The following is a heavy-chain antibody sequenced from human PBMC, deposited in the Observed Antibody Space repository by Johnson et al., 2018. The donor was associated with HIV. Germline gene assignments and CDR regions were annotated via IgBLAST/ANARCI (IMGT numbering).Heavy chain of an antibody. V-gene: IGHV3-33*06. CDR2: IWYDGSNK. Sequence: VQLVESLRLSCAASGFSFSTYAMTWVRQAPGKGLEWVAVIWYDGSNKYYADSVKGRFTISRDNSKNTLYLQMNSLRAEDTAVYYCAKYKDNWNYGAFDIWGQGTMVTVSS. CDR3: AKYKDNWNYGAFDI. J-gene: IGHJ3*02. D-gene: IGHD1-7*01. CDR1: GFSFSTYA.